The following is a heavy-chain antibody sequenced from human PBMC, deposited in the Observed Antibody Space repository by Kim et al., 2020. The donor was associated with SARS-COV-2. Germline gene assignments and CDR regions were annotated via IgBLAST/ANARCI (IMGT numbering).Heavy chain of an antibody. D-gene: IGHD1-26*01. J-gene: IGHJ4*02. CDR1: GGSISSSNW. V-gene: IGHV4-4*02. CDR3: ARGKWELLFNYFDY. Sequence: SETLSLTCAVSGGSISSSNWWSWVRQPPGKGLEWIGEIYHSGSTNYNPSLKSRVTISVDKSKNQFSLKLSSVTAADTAVYYCARGKWELLFNYFDYWGQGTLVTVSS. CDR2: IYHSGST.